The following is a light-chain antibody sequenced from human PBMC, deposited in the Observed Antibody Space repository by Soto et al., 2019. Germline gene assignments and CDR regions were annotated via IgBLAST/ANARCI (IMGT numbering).Light chain of an antibody. CDR2: KAS. J-gene: IGKJ2*01. CDR3: QQYNSYPYT. V-gene: IGKV1-5*03. CDR1: QSISSW. Sequence: DIQMTQSPSTLSASVGDRVTITCRASQSISSWLAWYQQKPGKAPKLLIYKASSLESGVPSRFSGSGSGKEFTLNSSSLQPDDFATYYCQQYNSYPYTFGQGTKLEIK.